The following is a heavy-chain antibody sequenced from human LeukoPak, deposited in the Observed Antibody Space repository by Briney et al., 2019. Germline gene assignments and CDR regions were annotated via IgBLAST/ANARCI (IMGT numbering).Heavy chain of an antibody. V-gene: IGHV4-59*12. CDR2: IYYNGNT. J-gene: IGHJ5*02. D-gene: IGHD2-15*01. CDR1: GGSITNYY. Sequence: PSQTLSLTCTVSGGSITNYYWSWIRQPPGKGLEWIGYIYYNGNTNYNASLESRVTISVDTSKNQFSLKLSSVTAADTAVYYCARVAALTTPYNWFDPWGQGTLVTVSS. CDR3: ARVAALTTPYNWFDP.